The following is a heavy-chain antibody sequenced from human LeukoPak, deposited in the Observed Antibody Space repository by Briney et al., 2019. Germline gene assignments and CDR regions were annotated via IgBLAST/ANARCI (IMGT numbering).Heavy chain of an antibody. Sequence: SETLSLTCTASGDSITNSNYYWSWIRQPPGKGLEWIGEINHSGSTNYNPSLKSRVTISVDTSKNQFSLKLSSVTAAGTAVYYCARVRRVRGVVNPRNWFDPWGQGTLVTVSS. D-gene: IGHD3-10*01. V-gene: IGHV4-39*07. J-gene: IGHJ5*02. CDR1: GDSITNSNYY. CDR3: ARVRRVRGVVNPRNWFDP. CDR2: INHSGST.